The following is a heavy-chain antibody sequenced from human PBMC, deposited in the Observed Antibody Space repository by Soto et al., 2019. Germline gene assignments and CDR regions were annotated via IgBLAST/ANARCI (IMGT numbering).Heavy chain of an antibody. CDR2: VTGSGSQI. D-gene: IGHD3-3*01. CDR3: AKDAVYRDGLWLLDS. V-gene: IGHV3-23*01. CDR1: GFTISTYA. Sequence: GGSLRLSCAASGFTISTYAMTWARQAPRKGLECVSGVTGSGSQIYYADSVKGRFTISKDNSKNTLYLQMSSLREEDTALYYCAKDAVYRDGLWLLDSWGQGTLVTVSS. J-gene: IGHJ5*02.